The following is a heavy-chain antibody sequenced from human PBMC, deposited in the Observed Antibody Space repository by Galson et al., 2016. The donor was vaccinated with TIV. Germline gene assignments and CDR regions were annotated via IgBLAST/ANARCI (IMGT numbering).Heavy chain of an antibody. J-gene: IGHJ6*02. CDR2: INPNGDDT. V-gene: IGHV1-2*02. CDR1: GYPFTAYY. CDR3: ARGFNYGFDFYYGMDV. Sequence: SVKVSCKASGYPFTAYYIHWVRQAPGQGPEWMGWINPNGDDTNYAQRFQGRVSMTSDTSISTAYMELSRLRSDGTAVFFCARGFNYGFDFYYGMDVWGQGTTVTVSS. D-gene: IGHD5-18*01.